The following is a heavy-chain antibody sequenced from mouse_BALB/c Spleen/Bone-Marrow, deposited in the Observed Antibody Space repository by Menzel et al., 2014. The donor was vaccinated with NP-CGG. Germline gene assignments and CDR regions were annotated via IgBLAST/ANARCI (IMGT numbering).Heavy chain of an antibody. J-gene: IGHJ2*01. D-gene: IGHD1-2*01. CDR3: ARQGYYGYSDY. Sequence: EVQLVESGGGLVQPGGSLKLSCAASGFDFSRYWMSWVRQAPGKGLEWIGEINPDSSTINYTPSLKDKFIISRDNAKNTLYLQMRKARSEDTALYYCARQGYYGYSDYWGQGTTLTVSS. V-gene: IGHV4-1*02. CDR2: INPDSSTI. CDR1: GFDFSRYW.